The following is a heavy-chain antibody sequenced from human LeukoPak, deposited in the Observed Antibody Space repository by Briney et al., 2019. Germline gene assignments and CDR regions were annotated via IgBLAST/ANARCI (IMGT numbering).Heavy chain of an antibody. V-gene: IGHV5-51*01. Sequence: GESLKISCKGSGYSFVDYWIGWVRQMPGKGPEWMGIIFPHDSDIKHNPSFQGQVTISVDKSISTAYVQWSSLEASDTAIYYCGRYGIRGCNNNCYTSYFYYGMDVWGQGTTVTVSS. J-gene: IGHJ6*02. CDR3: GRYGIRGCNNNCYTSYFYYGMDV. D-gene: IGHD2-2*02. CDR1: GYSFVDYW. CDR2: IFPHDSDI.